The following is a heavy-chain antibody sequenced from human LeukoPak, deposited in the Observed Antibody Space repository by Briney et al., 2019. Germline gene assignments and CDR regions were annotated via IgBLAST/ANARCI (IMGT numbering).Heavy chain of an antibody. CDR1: GGTFSSYA. V-gene: IGHV1-69*04. D-gene: IGHD3-16*02. CDR2: IIPILGIA. Sequence: SVKVSCKASGGTFSSYAISWVRQAPGQGLEWMGRIIPILGIANYAQKFQGRVTITADKSTSTAYMELSSLRSEDTAVYYCARGYPDYDYVWGSYRMGYYFDYWGQGTLVTVSS. CDR3: ARGYPDYDYVWGSYRMGYYFDY. J-gene: IGHJ4*02.